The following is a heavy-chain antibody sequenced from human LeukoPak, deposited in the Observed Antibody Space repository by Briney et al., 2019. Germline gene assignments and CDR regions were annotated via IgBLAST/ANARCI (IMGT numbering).Heavy chain of an antibody. J-gene: IGHJ4*02. V-gene: IGHV4-38-2*02. CDR1: GYSISRGYY. D-gene: IGHD6-6*01. CDR2: IYQSGST. Sequence: TPSETLSLTCTVSGYSISRGYYWGWIRQPPGKGLEWIGSIYQSGSTYYNPSLKSRVTISVDTSKNQFSLKLSSVTAADTAVYYCARWGTLRQLVSPHFDYWGQGTLVTVSS. CDR3: ARWGTLRQLVSPHFDY.